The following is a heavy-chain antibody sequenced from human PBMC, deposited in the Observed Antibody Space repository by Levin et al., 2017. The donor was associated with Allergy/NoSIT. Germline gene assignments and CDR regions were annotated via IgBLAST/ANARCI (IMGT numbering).Heavy chain of an antibody. D-gene: IGHD3-16*02. V-gene: IGHV3-15*01. CDR1: GFTFTHAW. Sequence: GESLKISCAASGFTFTHAWMTWVRQAPGKGLEWVGLIKSETDGGTTDYTAPVKGRFTISRDDSKNTVYLQMNSLKTEDTAGYYCTTDEPLSDYDYIWGTYRYLSLDYWGQGTLVTVSS. CDR3: TTDEPLSDYDYIWGTYRYLSLDY. CDR2: IKSETDGGTT. J-gene: IGHJ4*02.